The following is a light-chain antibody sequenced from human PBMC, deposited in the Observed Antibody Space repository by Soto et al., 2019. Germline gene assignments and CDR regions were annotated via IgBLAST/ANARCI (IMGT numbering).Light chain of an antibody. V-gene: IGKV4-1*01. Sequence: DIVMTQSPDSLAVCLGERVTINCRSSQSVLYSSNNKDYLAWYQQKPGQPPKLLIYWASTRELGVPDRFSGSGSGTDFTLTISSLQAEDVAVYYCQQYYITPYTFGQGTKLEMK. CDR3: QQYYITPYT. CDR1: QSVLYSSNNKDY. J-gene: IGKJ2*01. CDR2: WAS.